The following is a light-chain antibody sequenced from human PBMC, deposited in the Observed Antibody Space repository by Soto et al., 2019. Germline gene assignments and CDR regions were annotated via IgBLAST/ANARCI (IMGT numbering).Light chain of an antibody. CDR1: QGISSY. Sequence: KLTQSPSFLSASVGDRVTITCRASQGISSYLAWYQQKPGKAPKLLISAASTLQSGVPSRFSGSGSGTEFTLTISSLQPDDFATYYCQQYNSYSRTFGQGTKVAIK. V-gene: IGKV1-9*01. CDR3: QQYNSYSRT. CDR2: AAS. J-gene: IGKJ1*01.